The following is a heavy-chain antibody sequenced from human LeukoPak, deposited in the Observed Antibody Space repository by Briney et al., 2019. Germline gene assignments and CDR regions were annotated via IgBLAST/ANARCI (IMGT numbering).Heavy chain of an antibody. V-gene: IGHV3-9*01. CDR3: AKDIGGLHYDSSGYYYGGTFDY. D-gene: IGHD3-22*01. Sequence: GGSLRLSCAASGFSVTRNYVSWVRQAPGKGLEWVSGISWNSGSIGYADSVKGRFTISRDNAKNSLYLQMNSLRAEDTALYYCAKDIGGLHYDSSGYYYGGTFDYWGQGTLVTVSS. CDR2: ISWNSGSI. CDR1: GFSVTRNY. J-gene: IGHJ4*02.